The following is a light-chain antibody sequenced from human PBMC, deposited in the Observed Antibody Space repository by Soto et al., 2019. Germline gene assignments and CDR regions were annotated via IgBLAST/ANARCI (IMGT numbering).Light chain of an antibody. CDR1: QSVSSY. J-gene: IGKJ1*01. V-gene: IGKV3-20*01. Sequence: EIVLTQSPATLSLSPGERATLSCRASQSVSSYLAWYQQKPGQAPSLLIYDASNRATDIPDRFSGSGSGTDFTLTINRLEPEDFAVYYCQQYDSSPRTFGQGTKV. CDR3: QQYDSSPRT. CDR2: DAS.